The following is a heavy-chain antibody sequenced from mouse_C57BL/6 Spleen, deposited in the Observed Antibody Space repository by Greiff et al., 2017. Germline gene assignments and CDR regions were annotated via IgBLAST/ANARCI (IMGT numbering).Heavy chain of an antibody. CDR1: GFTFSSYT. D-gene: IGHD2-2*01. CDR2: ISGGGGNT. V-gene: IGHV5-9*01. J-gene: IGHJ3*01. CDR3: AREGFDGYDVAD. Sequence: DVQLQESGGGLVKPGGSLKLSCAASGFTFSSYTMSWVRQTPEKRLEWVATISGGGGNTYYPDTVKGRFTISRDNAKNTLYLQMSSLRSEDTACYYCAREGFDGYDVADWGQGIRVTVAA.